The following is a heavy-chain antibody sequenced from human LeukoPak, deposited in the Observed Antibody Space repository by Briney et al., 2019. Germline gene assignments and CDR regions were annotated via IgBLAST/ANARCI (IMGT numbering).Heavy chain of an antibody. D-gene: IGHD2-15*01. CDR1: GGSISSYY. CDR2: IYYSGST. Sequence: SETLSLTCTVSGGSISSYYWSWIRQPPGKGLEWIGYIYYSGSTNYNPSLKSRVTISVDTSKNQFSLKLSSVTAADTAVYYCARVYCSGGSCYSARYYFDYWGQGTLVTVSS. CDR3: ARVYCSGGSCYSARYYFDY. V-gene: IGHV4-59*01. J-gene: IGHJ4*02.